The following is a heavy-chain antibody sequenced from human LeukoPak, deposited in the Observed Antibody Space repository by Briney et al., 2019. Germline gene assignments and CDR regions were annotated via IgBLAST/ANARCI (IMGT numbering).Heavy chain of an antibody. J-gene: IGHJ4*02. CDR2: IHHSGST. CDR3: ATDYRYDSSGYPPSFDY. Sequence: SETLSLTCAVSGYSISSGYYWGWIRQPPGKGLEWIGSIHHSGSTYYNPSLKSRVTISVDTSKNQFSLKLSSVTAADTAVYYCATDYRYDSSGYPPSFDYWGQGTLVTVSS. D-gene: IGHD3-22*01. CDR1: GYSISSGYY. V-gene: IGHV4-38-2*02.